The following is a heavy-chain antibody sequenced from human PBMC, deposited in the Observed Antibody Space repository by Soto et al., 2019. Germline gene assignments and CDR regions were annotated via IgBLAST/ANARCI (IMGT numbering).Heavy chain of an antibody. CDR3: ARDGSPRGYCSSTSCSGGMDV. D-gene: IGHD2-2*01. Sequence: SVKVSCKASGGTFSSYTISWVRQAPGQGLEWMGRIIPILGIANYAQKFQGRVTITADKSTSTAYMELSSLRSEDTAVYYCARDGSPRGYCSSTSCSGGMDVWGKGTTVTVSS. J-gene: IGHJ6*04. CDR2: IIPILGIA. CDR1: GGTFSSYT. V-gene: IGHV1-69*04.